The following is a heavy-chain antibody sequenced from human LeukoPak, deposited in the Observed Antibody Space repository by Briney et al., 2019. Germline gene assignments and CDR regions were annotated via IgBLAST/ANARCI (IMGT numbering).Heavy chain of an antibody. D-gene: IGHD6-19*01. V-gene: IGHV3-30*03. CDR1: GFTFSSYG. J-gene: IGHJ4*02. Sequence: QSGGSLRLSCAASGFTFSSYGMHWVRQAPGKGLEWVAVISYDGSNKYCADSVKGRFTISRDNSKNTLYLQMNSLRAEDTAVYYCASYRGIAVAGLDYWGQGTLVTVSS. CDR2: ISYDGSNK. CDR3: ASYRGIAVAGLDY.